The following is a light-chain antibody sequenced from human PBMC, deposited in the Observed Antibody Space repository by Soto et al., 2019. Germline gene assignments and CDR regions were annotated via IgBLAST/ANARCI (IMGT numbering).Light chain of an antibody. V-gene: IGLV8-61*01. J-gene: IGLJ2*01. CDR2: NTN. CDR3: VLYMGLGISV. CDR1: SGSVSTNYY. Sequence: QTVVTQEPSFSVSPGGTVTFTCGSSSGSVSTNYYPSWYQQTPGQAPRTLIYNTNSRSSGVPDRFSGSILGNKAALTITGAQADDESDYYCVLYMGLGISVFGGGTKLTVL.